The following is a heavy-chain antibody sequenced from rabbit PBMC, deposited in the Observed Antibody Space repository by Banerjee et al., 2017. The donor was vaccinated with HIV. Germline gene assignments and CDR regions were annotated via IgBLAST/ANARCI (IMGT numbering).Heavy chain of an antibody. D-gene: IGHD5-1*01. CDR3: ARVWAL. V-gene: IGHV1S43*01. J-gene: IGHJ4*01. Sequence: WAKGRFTITRSTSLNTVDLKMASLTAADTATYFCARVWALWGPGTLVTVS.